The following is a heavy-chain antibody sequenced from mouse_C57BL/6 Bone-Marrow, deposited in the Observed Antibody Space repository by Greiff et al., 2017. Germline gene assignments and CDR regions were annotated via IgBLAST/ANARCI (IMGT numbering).Heavy chain of an antibody. CDR1: GFSLTSSG. Sequence: VMLVESGPGLVAPSQSLSITCTVSGFSLTSSGVDWVRQPPGKGLEWLGVIWGGGSTNYNSALMSRLSISKDNSKSQVFLKMNSLQTDDTAMYYCASLYGSSKNPWFAYWGQGTLVTVSA. CDR2: IWGGGST. CDR3: ASLYGSSKNPWFAY. D-gene: IGHD1-1*01. V-gene: IGHV2-9*01. J-gene: IGHJ3*01.